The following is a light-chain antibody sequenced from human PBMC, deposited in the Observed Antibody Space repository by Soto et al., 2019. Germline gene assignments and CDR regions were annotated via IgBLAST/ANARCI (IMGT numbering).Light chain of an antibody. CDR2: AAS. Sequence: DIQVTQSPSSLSASAGDRVTITCRASQSISSYLDWYQQKPGQAPKLLIYAASSLQSGVPSRFSGSGSGTDLTLTSSRPQSEAFATYYCQQSYSTTSTFGGGTKVEIK. J-gene: IGKJ4*01. CDR3: QQSYSTTST. CDR1: QSISSY. V-gene: IGKV1-39*01.